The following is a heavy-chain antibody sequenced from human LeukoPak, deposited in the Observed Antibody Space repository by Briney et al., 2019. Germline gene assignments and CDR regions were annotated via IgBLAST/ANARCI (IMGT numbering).Heavy chain of an antibody. CDR3: ARDARVVVDH. V-gene: IGHV4-34*01. J-gene: IGHJ4*02. Sequence: SETLSLTCAVYGGSFSGYYWSWIRQPPGKGLEWIGEINHSGSTNYNPSLKSRVTISVDTSKNQFSLKLSSVTAADTAVYYCARDARVVVDHWGQGTLVTVSS. CDR1: GGSFSGYY. CDR2: INHSGST. D-gene: IGHD2-15*01.